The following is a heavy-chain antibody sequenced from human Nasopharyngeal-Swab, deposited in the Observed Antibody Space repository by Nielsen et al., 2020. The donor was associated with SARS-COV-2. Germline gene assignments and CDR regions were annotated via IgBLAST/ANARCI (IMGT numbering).Heavy chain of an antibody. V-gene: IGHV3-23*01. J-gene: IGHJ3*02. CDR2: ISGSGGST. CDR1: GFTFSSYA. Sequence: GGSLRLSCAASGFTFSSYAMSWVRQAPGKGLEWVSAISGSGGSTYYADSVKGRFTISRDNSKNTLYLQMNSLRAEDTAVYYCARDWAYYYDSSGYSHWDAFDIWGQGTMVTVSS. CDR3: ARDWAYYYDSSGYSHWDAFDI. D-gene: IGHD3-22*01.